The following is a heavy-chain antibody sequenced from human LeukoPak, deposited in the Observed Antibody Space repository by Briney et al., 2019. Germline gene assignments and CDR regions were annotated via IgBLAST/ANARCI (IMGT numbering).Heavy chain of an antibody. V-gene: IGHV4-34*01. CDR3: AKDSWEVGATSEIDY. CDR1: GGSFSGYY. CDR2: INHSGST. J-gene: IGHJ4*02. D-gene: IGHD1-26*01. Sequence: SETLSLTCAVYGGSFSGYYWSWIRQPPGKGLEWIGEINHSGSTNYNPSLKSRVTISVDTSKNQFSLKLSSVTAADTAVYYCAKDSWEVGATSEIDYCGQGTLVTGSS.